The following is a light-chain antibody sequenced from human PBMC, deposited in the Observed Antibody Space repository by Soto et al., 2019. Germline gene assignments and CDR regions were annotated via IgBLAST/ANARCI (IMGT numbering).Light chain of an antibody. Sequence: IQLTQSPSSLSASVGDRVTVTCRASQSINIYLNWYQQKPGKAATLLFYAASSLQSGVPTTFSSSSSRTDITLIISSLQPEDFATYYCQQRYRSPYTFGQGTKLEI. V-gene: IGKV1-39*01. CDR3: QQRYRSPYT. CDR1: QSINIY. J-gene: IGKJ2*01. CDR2: AAS.